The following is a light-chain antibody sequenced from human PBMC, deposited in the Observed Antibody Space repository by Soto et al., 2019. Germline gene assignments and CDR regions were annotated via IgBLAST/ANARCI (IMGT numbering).Light chain of an antibody. CDR3: QQRSHRHPIIT. V-gene: IGKV3-11*01. Sequence: EIVLTQSPATLSLSPGERATLSCRASQSVSNYLAWYQQKPGQAPRLLIYDASKRATGIPARFSGSGSGTDFALSISSLDPEDCAIYFCQQRSHRHPIITSGQGTRLEIK. CDR2: DAS. CDR1: QSVSNY. J-gene: IGKJ5*01.